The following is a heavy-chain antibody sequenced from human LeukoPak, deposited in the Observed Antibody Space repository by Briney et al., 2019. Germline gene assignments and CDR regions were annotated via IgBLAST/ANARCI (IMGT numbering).Heavy chain of an antibody. Sequence: VASVKVSCKASGGTISSYAISWVRQAPGQGLEWMGGIIPIFGTANYAQKFQGRVTITTDESTSTAYMELSSLRSEDTAVYYCATNYDFWSGGPGNWFDPWGQGTLVTVSS. CDR2: IIPIFGTA. D-gene: IGHD3-3*01. J-gene: IGHJ5*02. V-gene: IGHV1-69*05. CDR3: ATNYDFWSGGPGNWFDP. CDR1: GGTISSYA.